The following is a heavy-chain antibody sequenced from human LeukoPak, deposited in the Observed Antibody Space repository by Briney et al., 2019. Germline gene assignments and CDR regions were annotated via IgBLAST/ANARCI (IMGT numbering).Heavy chain of an antibody. D-gene: IGHD3-3*01. J-gene: IGHJ3*02. CDR1: GYTFTSYG. CDR2: ISAYNGNT. V-gene: IGHV1-18*01. Sequence: ASVKVSCKASGYTFTSYGISWVRQAPGQGLEWMGWISAYNGNTNYAQKLQGRVTMTTDTYTSTAYMEMRSLRSDDTAVYYCARFQNDFWSGYYREDAFDIWGQGTMVTVSS. CDR3: ARFQNDFWSGYYREDAFDI.